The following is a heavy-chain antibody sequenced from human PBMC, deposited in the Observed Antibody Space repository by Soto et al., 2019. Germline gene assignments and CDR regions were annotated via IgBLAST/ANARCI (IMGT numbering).Heavy chain of an antibody. D-gene: IGHD2-8*01. CDR1: GYTFSSYW. CDR2: GNGDGSST. CDR3: ARVMANLPWYFDY. V-gene: IGHV3-74*01. J-gene: IGHJ4*02. Sequence: EVQLVESGGGLVQPGGSLRLSCAASGYTFSSYWMHWVRQAPGKGLVWVSRGNGDGSSTRYADPVKGRFTISRDNAKNTVHLQMDSLRAEDTAVYYCARVMANLPWYFDYWGQGTLVTVSS.